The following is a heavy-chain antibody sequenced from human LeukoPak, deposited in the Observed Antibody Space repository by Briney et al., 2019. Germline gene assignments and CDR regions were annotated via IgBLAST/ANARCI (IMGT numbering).Heavy chain of an antibody. CDR1: GFTFSNAW. CDR3: TTGIHGWYPYYYYGMDV. D-gene: IGHD6-19*01. V-gene: IGHV3-15*01. Sequence: GGFLRLSCAASGFTFSNAWMSWVRQAPGKGLEWVGRIKSKTDGGTTDYAAPVKGRFTISRDDSKNTLYLQMNSLKTEDTAVYYCTTGIHGWYPYYYYGMDVWGQGTTVTVSS. J-gene: IGHJ6*02. CDR2: IKSKTDGGTT.